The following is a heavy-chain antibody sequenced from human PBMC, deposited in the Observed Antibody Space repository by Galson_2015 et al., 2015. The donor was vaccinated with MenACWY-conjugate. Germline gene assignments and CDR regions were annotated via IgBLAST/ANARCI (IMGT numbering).Heavy chain of an antibody. CDR3: ARVRPLATTGVFDY. V-gene: IGHV3-74*01. D-gene: IGHD1-14*01. J-gene: IGHJ4*02. Sequence: SLRLSCAASGFTFSSYGMHWVRQAPGKGLVWVSRIKSDGSSTSYADSVKGRFTISRDIAKNTLYLQMNSLRVEDTAVYYCARVRPLATTGVFDYWGQGTLVTVSS. CDR1: GFTFSSYG. CDR2: IKSDGSST.